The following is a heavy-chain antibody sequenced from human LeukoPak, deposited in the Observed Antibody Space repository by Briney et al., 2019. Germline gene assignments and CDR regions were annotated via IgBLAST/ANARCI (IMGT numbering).Heavy chain of an antibody. J-gene: IGHJ6*03. CDR2: IKQDGSEK. Sequence: GGSLRLSCAASGFTFSSYWMSWVRQAPGKGLEWVANIKQDGSEKYYVDSVKGRFTISRDNAKKSLYLQMNSLRAEDTAVYYCARDHPYLHGDYSDYYYYMDVWGKGTAVTVSS. D-gene: IGHD4-17*01. CDR1: GFTFSSYW. CDR3: ARDHPYLHGDYSDYYYYMDV. V-gene: IGHV3-7*01.